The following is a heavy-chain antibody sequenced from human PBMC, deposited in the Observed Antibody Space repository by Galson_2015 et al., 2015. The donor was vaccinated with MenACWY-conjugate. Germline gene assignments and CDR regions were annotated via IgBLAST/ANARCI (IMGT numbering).Heavy chain of an antibody. V-gene: IGHV3-66*01. CDR1: EFTVSRNY. CDR3: VAGLDY. Sequence: SLRLSCAASEFTVSRNYMSWVRQAPGKGLEWISMIYSGGSTYYADSVKGRFTMSRDNSKNMVYLQMNSLRADDTAVYYCVAGLDYWGQGTPVTVSS. J-gene: IGHJ4*02. CDR2: IYSGGST.